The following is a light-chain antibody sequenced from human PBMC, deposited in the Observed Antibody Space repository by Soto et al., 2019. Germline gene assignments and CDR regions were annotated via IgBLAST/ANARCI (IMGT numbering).Light chain of an antibody. Sequence: SYELTQPPSVSGAPGQTAMITCGGDDIGSEAVHWYQQKPGQAPVVVVHDDSDRPSRIPDRFSGSNSGNTATLTIRKVEAGDEADYYCQVWDSVRDHYVFGGGTKVTV. CDR1: DIGSEA. J-gene: IGLJ1*01. V-gene: IGLV3-21*02. CDR2: DDS. CDR3: QVWDSVRDHYV.